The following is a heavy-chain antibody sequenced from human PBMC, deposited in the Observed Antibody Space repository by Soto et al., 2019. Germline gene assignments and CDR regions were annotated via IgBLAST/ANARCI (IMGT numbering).Heavy chain of an antibody. CDR1: GFTFSTYD. J-gene: IGHJ6*02. Sequence: GGSLRLSCAASGFTFSTYDMSWVRQAPGKGLEWVSGISGSGGNTYYAESVKGRFSISRDNSKNTLYLQMSSLRAEDTALYYCAKDEVGAVYYYYYGMDVWGQGTTVTVSS. V-gene: IGHV3-23*01. CDR2: ISGSGGNT. CDR3: AKDEVGAVYYYYYGMDV. D-gene: IGHD1-26*01.